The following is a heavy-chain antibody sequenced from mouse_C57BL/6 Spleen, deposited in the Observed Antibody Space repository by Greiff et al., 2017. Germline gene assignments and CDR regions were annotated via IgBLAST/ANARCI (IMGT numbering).Heavy chain of an antibody. Sequence: QVQLQQPGAELVMPGASVKLSCKASGYTFTSYWMHWVKQRPGQGLEWIGEIDPSDSYTNYNQKFKGKSTLTVDKSSSTAYMQLSSLTSEDSAVYYCARGYGYPAWFAYWGQGTLVTVSA. CDR1: GYTFTSYW. CDR2: IDPSDSYT. CDR3: ARGYGYPAWFAY. V-gene: IGHV1-69*01. D-gene: IGHD2-2*01. J-gene: IGHJ3*01.